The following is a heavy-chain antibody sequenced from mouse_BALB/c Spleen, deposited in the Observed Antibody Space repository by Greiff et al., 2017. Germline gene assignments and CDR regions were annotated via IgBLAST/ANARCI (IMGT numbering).Heavy chain of an antibody. D-gene: IGHD2-14*01. CDR3: ARDRYDGPWFAY. J-gene: IGHJ3*01. Sequence: VQRVESGGGLVKPGGSLKLSCAASGFTFSSYAMSWVRQSPEKRLEWVAEISSGGSYTYYPDTVTGRFTISRDNAKNTLYLEMSSLRSEDTAMYYCARDRYDGPWFAYWGQGTLVTVSA. V-gene: IGHV5-9-4*01. CDR1: GFTFSSYA. CDR2: ISSGGSYT.